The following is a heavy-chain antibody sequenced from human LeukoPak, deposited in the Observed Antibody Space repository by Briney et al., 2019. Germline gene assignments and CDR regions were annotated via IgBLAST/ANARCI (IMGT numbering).Heavy chain of an antibody. CDR2: IYYSGST. Sequence: SETLSLTCTVSGGSVSSGSYYWSWIRQPPGKGLEWIGYIYYSGSTNYNPSLKSRVTISVDTSKNQFSLKLSSVTAADTAVYYCARVGYSYDSSGYKYFFDYWGQGTLVTVSS. CDR3: ARVGYSYDSSGYKYFFDY. CDR1: GGSVSSGSYY. V-gene: IGHV4-61*01. J-gene: IGHJ4*02. D-gene: IGHD3-22*01.